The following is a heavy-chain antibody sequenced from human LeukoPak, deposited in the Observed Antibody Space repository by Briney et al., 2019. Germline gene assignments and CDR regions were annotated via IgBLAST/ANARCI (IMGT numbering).Heavy chain of an antibody. CDR2: IIPIFGTA. D-gene: IGHD3-3*01. J-gene: IGHJ5*02. V-gene: IGHV1-69*01. Sequence: GSSVKVSCKASGGTFSSYAISWVRQAPGQGLEWMGGIIPIFGTANYAQKFQGRVTITADEFTSTAYMELSSLRSEDTAVYYCASFSYYDFWSGYSWFDPWGQGTLVTVSS. CDR1: GGTFSSYA. CDR3: ASFSYYDFWSGYSWFDP.